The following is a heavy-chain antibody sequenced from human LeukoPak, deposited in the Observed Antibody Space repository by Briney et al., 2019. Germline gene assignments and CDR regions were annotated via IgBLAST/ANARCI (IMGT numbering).Heavy chain of an antibody. CDR2: IKQDGSEK. CDR3: ARWGGGFDY. V-gene: IGHV3-7*04. CDR1: GFTFSRYW. Sequence: GGSLRLSCAASGFTFSRYWMSWVRQAPGQGLEWVANIKQDGSEKYYGDSVEGRFTISRDNAKNSLYLQMNSLRAEDTAVYYCARWGGGFDYWGQGTLVTVSS. D-gene: IGHD3-16*01. J-gene: IGHJ4*02.